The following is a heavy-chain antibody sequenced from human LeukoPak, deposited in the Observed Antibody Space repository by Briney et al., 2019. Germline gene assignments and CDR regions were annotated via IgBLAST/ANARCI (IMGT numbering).Heavy chain of an antibody. V-gene: IGHV3-30*18. D-gene: IGHD3-22*01. CDR1: RFTLSSYG. Sequence: GGSLRLSCAASRFTLSSYGMHWVRQAPGKGLEWVAVISYDGSNKYYADSVKGRFTISRDNSKNTLYLQMNSLRAEDTAVYYCAKNGGSGYYFVAFDIWGQGTTVTVSS. CDR3: AKNGGSGYYFVAFDI. CDR2: ISYDGSNK. J-gene: IGHJ3*02.